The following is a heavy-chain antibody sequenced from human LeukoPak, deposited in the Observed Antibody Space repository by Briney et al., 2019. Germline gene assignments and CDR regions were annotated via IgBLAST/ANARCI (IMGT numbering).Heavy chain of an antibody. V-gene: IGHV3-23*01. CDR3: AKDGGSLGEVRD. J-gene: IGHJ4*02. D-gene: IGHD3-16*01. CDR1: GFTFSSYG. Sequence: GSLRLSCAASGFTFSSYGMSWVRQAPGKGLEWVSVISGGGGSTYYADSVMGRFTISRDNSKDTLYLQMNSLRAEDTAVYYCAKDGGSLGEVRDWGQGTLVTVSS. CDR2: ISGGGGST.